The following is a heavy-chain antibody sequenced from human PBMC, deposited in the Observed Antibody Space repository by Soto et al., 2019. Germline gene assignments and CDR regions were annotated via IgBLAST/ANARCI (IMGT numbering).Heavy chain of an antibody. D-gene: IGHD3-10*01. CDR1: GYTFTSYD. Sequence: QVQLVQSGAEVKKPGASVKVSCKASGYTFTSYDIRWVRQAPGQGLEWMGWISAYNGNTNYAQKLQDRVTMTTDTSTGRADMELRSLRSDDTAVYYCAREGGTMGAGWFDPWGQGTLVTVSS. CDR2: ISAYNGNT. J-gene: IGHJ5*02. CDR3: AREGGTMGAGWFDP. V-gene: IGHV1-18*01.